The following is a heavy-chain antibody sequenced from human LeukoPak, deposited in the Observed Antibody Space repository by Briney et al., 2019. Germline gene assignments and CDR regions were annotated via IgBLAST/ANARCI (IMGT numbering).Heavy chain of an antibody. CDR3: ARGEQLLSRGSYYYYSMDV. V-gene: IGHV1-3*01. Sequence: ASVKVSCKTSGYTFTSYGMHWVRQAPGQSLEWMGWINGGNGNTKYSEKFQGRVTMTTDTATSTAYMELRSLRSDDTAVYYCARGEQLLSRGSYYYYSMDVWGQGTTVTVSS. CDR2: INGGNGNT. D-gene: IGHD3-16*01. J-gene: IGHJ6*02. CDR1: GYTFTSYG.